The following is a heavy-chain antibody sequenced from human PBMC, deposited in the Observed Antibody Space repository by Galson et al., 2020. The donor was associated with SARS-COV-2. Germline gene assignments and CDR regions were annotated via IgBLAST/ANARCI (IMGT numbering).Heavy chain of an antibody. CDR3: ARRGGSLNYFDF. V-gene: IGHV5-51*01. J-gene: IGHJ4*02. CDR1: GYTFTNYW. CDR2: IYPADSDT. Sequence: ESLKISCKASGYTFTNYWIGWVRQMPGKGLEWMGIIYPADSDTRSSPSFQGQVTISADKSITTAYLQWSSLKASATAMYYCARRGGSLNYFDFWGQGTLVTVSS. D-gene: IGHD2-15*01.